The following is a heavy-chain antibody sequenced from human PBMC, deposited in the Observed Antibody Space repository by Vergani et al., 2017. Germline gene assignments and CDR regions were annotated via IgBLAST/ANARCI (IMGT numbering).Heavy chain of an antibody. Sequence: EVQLVESGGGLVQPGGSLRLSCAASGFTFSSYSMNWVRQAPGKGLEWVSYISSSSSTIYYADSVKGRFTISRDNAKNSLYLQMNSLRAEDTAVYYCAGLVYCSSTSCSKPPQNWGQGTLVTVSS. J-gene: IGHJ4*02. D-gene: IGHD2-2*01. V-gene: IGHV3-48*04. CDR1: GFTFSSYS. CDR3: AGLVYCSSTSCSKPPQN. CDR2: ISSSSSTI.